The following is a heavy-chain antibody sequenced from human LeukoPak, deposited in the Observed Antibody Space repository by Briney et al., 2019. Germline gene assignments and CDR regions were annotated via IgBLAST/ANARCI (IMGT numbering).Heavy chain of an antibody. CDR3: ARGSSGYTYGFDY. CDR1: GYSFISYW. CDR2: IYPGDSDT. J-gene: IGHJ4*02. Sequence: GESLKISCKGSGYSFISYWIGWVRQMPGKGLEWMGIIYPGDSDTRYSPSFQGQVTISADKSIRNVYLQWSSLKASDTAIYYCARGSSGYTYGFDYWGQGTLVTVSS. D-gene: IGHD5-18*01. V-gene: IGHV5-51*01.